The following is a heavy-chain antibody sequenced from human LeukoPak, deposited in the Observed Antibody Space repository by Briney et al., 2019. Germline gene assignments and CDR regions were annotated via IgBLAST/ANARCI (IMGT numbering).Heavy chain of an antibody. CDR1: GFTFSSYG. V-gene: IGHV3-33*01. CDR3: ARSYNSAWLDY. CDR2: IWYDGSNK. J-gene: IGHJ4*02. D-gene: IGHD6-19*01. Sequence: PGRSLRLSCAASGFTFSSYGMHWVRQAPGKGLEWVAVIWYDGSNKYYADSVKGRFTISRDNSKNTLYLQMNSLRTEDTAMYYCARSYNSAWLDYWGQGTLVTVSS.